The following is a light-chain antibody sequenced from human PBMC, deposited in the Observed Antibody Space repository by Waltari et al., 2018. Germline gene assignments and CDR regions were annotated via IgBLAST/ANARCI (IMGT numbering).Light chain of an antibody. CDR3: QKYESLPAT. J-gene: IGKJ1*01. Sequence: EIGLTQSPGTLSLSPGEGATLSSRASESVSKFLAWYQQKPGQAPRLLIYHASNRASGIPDRFSGSGFGTDFSLTISRLEPEDFAVYYCQKYESLPATFGQGTKVEIK. CDR1: ESVSKF. CDR2: HAS. V-gene: IGKV3-20*01.